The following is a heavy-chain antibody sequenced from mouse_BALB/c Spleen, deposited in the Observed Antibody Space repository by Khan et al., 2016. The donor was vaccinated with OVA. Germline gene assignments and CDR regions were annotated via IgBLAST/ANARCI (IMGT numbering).Heavy chain of an antibody. V-gene: IGHV1S135*01. CDR2: IDPFSGGT. D-gene: IGHD2-2*01. CDR3: TRHGYVAWFTY. CDR1: GYSFSSYY. Sequence: VQLQQSGPELMKPGSSVKISCKASGYSFSSYYIHWVMQSHGKSLEWIGYIDPFSGGTNYNQNFKGKATLTVDRSSSTAYIHLSNLSSEDSAVYFCTRHGYVAWFTYWGQGTLVTVSA. J-gene: IGHJ3*01.